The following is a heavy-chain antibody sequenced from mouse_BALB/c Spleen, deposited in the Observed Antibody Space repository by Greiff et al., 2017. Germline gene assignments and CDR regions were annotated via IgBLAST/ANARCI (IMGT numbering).Heavy chain of an antibody. Sequence: EVHLVESGGDLVKPGGSLKLSCAASGFTFSSYGMSWVRQTPDKRLEWVATISSGGSYTYYPDSVKGRFTISRDNAKNTLYLQMSSLKSEDTAMYYCARHGGNGNSYAMDYWGQGTSVTVSS. CDR3: ARHGGNGNSYAMDY. CDR1: GFTFSSYG. D-gene: IGHD2-1*01. J-gene: IGHJ4*01. V-gene: IGHV5-6*01. CDR2: ISSGGSYT.